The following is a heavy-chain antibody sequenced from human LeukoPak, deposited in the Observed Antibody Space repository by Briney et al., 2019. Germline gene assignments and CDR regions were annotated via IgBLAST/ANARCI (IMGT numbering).Heavy chain of an antibody. CDR1: GFTFSSYW. V-gene: IGHV3-48*01. CDR3: ARGSTYYDSSGQVPFDY. Sequence: GGSLRLSCAASGFTFSSYWMHWVRHAPGKGRVWVSYISSSSSTIYYADSVKGRFTISRDNAKNSLYLQMNSLRAEDTAVYYCARGSTYYDSSGQVPFDYWGQGTLVTVSS. J-gene: IGHJ4*02. D-gene: IGHD3-22*01. CDR2: ISSSSSTI.